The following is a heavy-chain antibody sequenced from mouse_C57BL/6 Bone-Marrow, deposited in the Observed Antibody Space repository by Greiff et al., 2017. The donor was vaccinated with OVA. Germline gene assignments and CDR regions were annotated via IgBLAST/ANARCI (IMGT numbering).Heavy chain of an antibody. V-gene: IGHV1-26*01. CDR3: ARWGNYGAMDY. J-gene: IGHJ4*01. Sequence: EVQLQQSGPELVKPGASVKISCKASGYTFTDYYMNWVKQSHGKSLEWIGDINPNNGGTSYNQKFKGKATLTVDKSSSTAYMELRSLTSEDSAVYYCARWGNYGAMDYWGQGTSVTVSS. CDR1: GYTFTDYY. CDR2: INPNNGGT. D-gene: IGHD2-1*01.